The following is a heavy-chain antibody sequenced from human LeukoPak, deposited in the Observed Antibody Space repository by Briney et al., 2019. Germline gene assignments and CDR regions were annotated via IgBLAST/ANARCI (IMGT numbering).Heavy chain of an antibody. CDR1: AFTFSSYG. D-gene: IGHD5-18*01. CDR3: AKERDPYSYGPFDY. V-gene: IGHV3-30*18. J-gene: IGHJ4*02. CDR2: ISYDGSNK. Sequence: PGRSLRLSCAASAFTFSSYGMHWVRQAPGKGLEWVAVISYDGSNKYYADSVKGRFTISRDNSKNTLYLQLNSLRAEDTAVYYCAKERDPYSYGPFDYWGQGTLVTVSS.